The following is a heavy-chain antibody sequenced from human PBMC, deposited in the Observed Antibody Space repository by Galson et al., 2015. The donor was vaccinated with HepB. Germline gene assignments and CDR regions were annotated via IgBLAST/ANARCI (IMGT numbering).Heavy chain of an antibody. J-gene: IGHJ3*02. CDR1: GGSISSYY. V-gene: IGHV4-59*01. Sequence: LSLTCTVSGGSISSYYWSWIRQPPGKGLEWIGYIYYSGSTNYNPSLKSRVTISVDTSKNQFSLKLSSVTAADTAVYYCAREVRIAAAGAAYDAFDIWGQGTMVTVSS. CDR3: AREVRIAAAGAAYDAFDI. CDR2: IYYSGST. D-gene: IGHD6-13*01.